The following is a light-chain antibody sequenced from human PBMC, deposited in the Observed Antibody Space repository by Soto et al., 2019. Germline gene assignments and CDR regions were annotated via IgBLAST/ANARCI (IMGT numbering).Light chain of an antibody. CDR2: GAS. J-gene: IGKJ1*01. CDR3: QQYANSHGT. CDR1: RSVSTNY. V-gene: IGKV3-20*01. Sequence: ENVMTQSPGTLSLSRGERATLSCRASRSVSTNYVAWYQQKPGQAPRLLIYGASSRASGIPDRFRGSGSGTDFTLTISRLEPEDFAVYYCQQYANSHGTFGQGTKVDIK.